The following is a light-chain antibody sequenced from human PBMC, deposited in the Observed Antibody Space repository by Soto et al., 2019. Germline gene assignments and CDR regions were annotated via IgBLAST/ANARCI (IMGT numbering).Light chain of an antibody. CDR1: QDISNY. CDR2: DAS. V-gene: IGKV1-33*01. Sequence: DIQMTESPSSLSASVGDRVTITCQASQDISNYLNWYHQKPVTAPKLLIYDASNLETGVPSRFSGSGSGTDFTFTISSLQPEDIATYYCQQYDNLITFGQGTRLEIK. CDR3: QQYDNLIT. J-gene: IGKJ5*01.